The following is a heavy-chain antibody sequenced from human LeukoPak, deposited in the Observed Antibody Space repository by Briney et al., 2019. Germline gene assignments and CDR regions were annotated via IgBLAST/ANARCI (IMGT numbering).Heavy chain of an antibody. CDR2: IWYDGSNK. J-gene: IGHJ4*01. CDR3: AKDAHSGSYFDY. Sequence: PGGSLRLSCAAFGFTFSSYGMHWVRQAPGKGLEWVAVIWYDGSNKYYADSVKGRFTISRDNSKNTLYLQMNSLRVEDTAVYYCAKDAHSGSYFDYWGQGILVTVSS. V-gene: IGHV3-33*06. CDR1: GFTFSSYG. D-gene: IGHD1-26*01.